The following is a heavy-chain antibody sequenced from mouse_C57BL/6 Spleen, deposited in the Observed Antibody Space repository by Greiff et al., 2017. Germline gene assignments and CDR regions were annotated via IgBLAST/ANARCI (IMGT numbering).Heavy chain of an antibody. CDR3: ARHGSPRYYAMDD. D-gene: IGHD1-1*01. J-gene: IGHJ4*01. Sequence: QVQLQQPGAELVKPGASVKMSCKASGYTFTSYWIPWVKQRPGQGLAWIGDIYPGSGSTNYNEKFKSKATLTVDTSSSTAYMQLSSLTSEDSAVYYCARHGSPRYYAMDDWGQGTSVTVSS. CDR1: GYTFTSYW. V-gene: IGHV1-55*01. CDR2: IYPGSGST.